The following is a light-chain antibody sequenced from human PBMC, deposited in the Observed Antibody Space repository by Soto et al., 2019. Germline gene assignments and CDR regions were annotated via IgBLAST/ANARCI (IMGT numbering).Light chain of an antibody. CDR2: EVS. CDR3: SSYTSSSTLV. V-gene: IGLV2-14*01. J-gene: IGLJ1*01. Sequence: SALTQPASVSGSPGQSISISCTGTSSDVGAYNFVSWYQQHPGKAPKLMIYEVSNRPSGVSNRFSGSKSGKTASLTISGLQAEDEADYYCSSYTSSSTLVFGSGTKLTVL. CDR1: SSDVGAYNF.